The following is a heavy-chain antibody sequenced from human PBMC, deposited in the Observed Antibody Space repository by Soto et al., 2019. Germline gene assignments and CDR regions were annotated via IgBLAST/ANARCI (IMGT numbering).Heavy chain of an antibody. Sequence: PGGSLRLSCAASGFTFSSYAMSWVRQAPGKGLEWVSAISGSGGSTYYADSVKGRFTISRDNSKNTLYLQMNSLRAEDTAVYYCAKDTGFLIVVVIAIQGFDIWGQGTMVPVSS. CDR2: ISGSGGST. D-gene: IGHD2-21*01. J-gene: IGHJ3*02. V-gene: IGHV3-23*01. CDR1: GFTFSSYA. CDR3: AKDTGFLIVVVIAIQGFDI.